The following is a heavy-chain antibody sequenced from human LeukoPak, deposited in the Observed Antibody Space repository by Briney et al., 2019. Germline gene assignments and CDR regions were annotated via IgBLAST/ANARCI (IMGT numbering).Heavy chain of an antibody. V-gene: IGHV3-23*01. D-gene: IGHD3-9*01. Sequence: GGSLRLSCAVSGFTFSSYDMSWVRQAPGKGLEWVSGISGSGGSTYYADSVKGRFTISRDTSKNALYLQMNSLRVEDAAVYYCAKVGQNYDILTYYFDYWGQGTLVTVSS. CDR3: AKVGQNYDILTYYFDY. CDR1: GFTFSSYD. CDR2: ISGSGGST. J-gene: IGHJ4*02.